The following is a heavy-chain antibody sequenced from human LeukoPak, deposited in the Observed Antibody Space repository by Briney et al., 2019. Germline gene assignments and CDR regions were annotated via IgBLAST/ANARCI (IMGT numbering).Heavy chain of an antibody. V-gene: IGHV3-11*04. CDR2: ISSSGSTI. CDR3: ARGARDGYNHYYMDV. J-gene: IGHJ6*03. D-gene: IGHD5-24*01. Sequence: GGSLRLSCAASGFTFSDYYMSWIRQAPGKGLEWVSYISSSGSTIYYADSVKGRFTISRDNAKNSLYLQMNSLRAEDTAVYYCARGARDGYNHYYMDVWGKGTTVTVSS. CDR1: GFTFSDYY.